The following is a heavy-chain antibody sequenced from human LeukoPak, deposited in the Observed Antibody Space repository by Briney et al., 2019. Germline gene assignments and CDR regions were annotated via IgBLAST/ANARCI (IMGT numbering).Heavy chain of an antibody. Sequence: GGSLRLSCAASGFTFSSYGMHWVRQAPGKGLEWVAVISYDGSNKYYADSVKGRFTISRDNSKNTLYLQMNSLRAEDTAVYYCARYFDSSGYSPHLDYWGQGTLVTVSS. D-gene: IGHD3-22*01. CDR1: GFTFSSYG. V-gene: IGHV3-30*03. CDR3: ARYFDSSGYSPHLDY. CDR2: ISYDGSNK. J-gene: IGHJ4*02.